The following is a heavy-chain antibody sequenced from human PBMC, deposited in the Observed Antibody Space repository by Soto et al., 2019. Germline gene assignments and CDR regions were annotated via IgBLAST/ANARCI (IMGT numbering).Heavy chain of an antibody. J-gene: IGHJ4*02. D-gene: IGHD3-22*01. Sequence: QLQLQESGPGLVKPSETLSLTCTVSGGSISSSSYYWGWIRQPPGKGLEWIGSIYYSGSTYYNPALKSRVTISVDPSESQFSLKLSSVTAAATAVYYCAGRGYYYDSSGSFPDYWGQGTLVTVSS. V-gene: IGHV4-39*01. CDR3: AGRGYYYDSSGSFPDY. CDR1: GGSISSSSYY. CDR2: IYYSGST.